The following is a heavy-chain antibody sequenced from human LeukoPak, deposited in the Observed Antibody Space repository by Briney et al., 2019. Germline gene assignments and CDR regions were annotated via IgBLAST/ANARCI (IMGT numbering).Heavy chain of an antibody. D-gene: IGHD3-10*01. J-gene: IGHJ6*03. V-gene: IGHV4-34*01. Sequence: SETLSLTCAVYGGSFSGYYWSWVRQPPGKGLEWIGEINHSGSTKYNPSLKSRVHTSVDKSNNQFSLKLNSVTAADTAVYYCARGDDHHGSGSTHFYYYYMDVWGKATPVTVSS. CDR2: INHSGST. CDR1: GGSFSGYY. CDR3: ARGDDHHGSGSTHFYYYYMDV.